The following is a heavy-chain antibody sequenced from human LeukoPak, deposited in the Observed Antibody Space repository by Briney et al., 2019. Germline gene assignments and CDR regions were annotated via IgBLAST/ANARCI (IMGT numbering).Heavy chain of an antibody. J-gene: IGHJ4*02. V-gene: IGHV4-39*01. CDR2: IYYSGSS. Sequence: PSETLSLTCTVSGDSISSNNYYWNWIRQPPGKGLGWIASIYYSGSSHYNPSLKSRVTISVDTSKNQFSLKLSSVTAADTAVYYCATSRWTHYFDYWGQGTLVTVSS. D-gene: IGHD6-13*01. CDR3: ATSRWTHYFDY. CDR1: GDSISSNNYY.